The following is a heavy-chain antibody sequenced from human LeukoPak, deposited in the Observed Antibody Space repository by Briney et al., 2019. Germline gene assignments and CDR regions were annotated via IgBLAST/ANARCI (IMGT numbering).Heavy chain of an antibody. CDR1: GGSISRGSYY. CDR2: VYNSGST. J-gene: IGHJ3*02. Sequence: KPSETLSLTCIVSGGSISRGSYYWNWIRQPAGKGLEWMGRVYNSGSTNYNPSLKSRVTISTDMSKNQFSLKLSSVTAADTAVYYCARDGDFSDAFDIWGQGTMVTVSS. CDR3: ARDGDFSDAFDI. V-gene: IGHV4-61*02. D-gene: IGHD3-3*01.